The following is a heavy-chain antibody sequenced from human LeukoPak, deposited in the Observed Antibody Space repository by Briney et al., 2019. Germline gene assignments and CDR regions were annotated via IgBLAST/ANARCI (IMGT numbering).Heavy chain of an antibody. CDR2: IYYSGGT. CDR3: AKSGVYYPTYYFDY. Sequence: PSETLSLTCTVSGGSISSNYWSWIRQPPGKGLEWIGYIYYSGGTNYNPSLKSRVTISRNTSKNQFSLKLTSVTAADTAVYYCAKSGVYYPTYYFDYWGQGTLVTVSS. D-gene: IGHD3-10*01. CDR1: GGSISSNY. V-gene: IGHV4-59*08. J-gene: IGHJ4*02.